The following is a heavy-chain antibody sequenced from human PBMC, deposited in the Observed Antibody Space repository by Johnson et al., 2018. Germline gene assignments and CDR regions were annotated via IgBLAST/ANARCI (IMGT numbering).Heavy chain of an antibody. V-gene: IGHV3-33*01. J-gene: IGHJ6*02. Sequence: VQLVETGGGLVQPGGSLRLSCAASGFTFSSYGMHWVRQAPGKGLEWVAVIWYAGSNKYYADSVKGRFTISRDNSKNTLYLQMTSLGAEATAVYYCARVSQQWLTRLYYYYGMDVGGQGTTVTVSS. D-gene: IGHD6-19*01. CDR3: ARVSQQWLTRLYYYYGMDV. CDR1: GFTFSSYG. CDR2: IWYAGSNK.